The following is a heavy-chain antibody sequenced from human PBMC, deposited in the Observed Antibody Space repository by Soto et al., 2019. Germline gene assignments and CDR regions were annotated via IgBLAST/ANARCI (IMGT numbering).Heavy chain of an antibody. V-gene: IGHV3-15*07. CDR2: IKSKTAGGTA. J-gene: IGHJ4*02. Sequence: EVQLVESGGGLVKPGGSLRLSCAASGFTFTNAWMNWVRQAPGKGLEWVGLIKSKTAGGTADYGAPVKGRFTISRDDSKNTRYLQMSSLKIEDTGVYLCTSPDNDANDGTDSWGQGTLVTVSS. D-gene: IGHD2-8*01. CDR3: TSPDNDANDGTDS. CDR1: GFTFTNAW.